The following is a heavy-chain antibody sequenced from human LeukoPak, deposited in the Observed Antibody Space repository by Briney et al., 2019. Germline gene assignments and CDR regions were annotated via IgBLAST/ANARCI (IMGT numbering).Heavy chain of an antibody. CDR3: ARDNWGSDY. CDR1: GFTFSSYG. CDR2: ISYDGSNK. J-gene: IGHJ4*02. D-gene: IGHD7-27*01. V-gene: IGHV3-30*03. Sequence: GGSLRLSCAASGFTFSSYGMHWVRQAPGKGLEWVAVISYDGSNKYYADSVKGRFTISSDNSKNTLYLQMNSLRAEDTAVYYCARDNWGSDYWGQGTLVTVSS.